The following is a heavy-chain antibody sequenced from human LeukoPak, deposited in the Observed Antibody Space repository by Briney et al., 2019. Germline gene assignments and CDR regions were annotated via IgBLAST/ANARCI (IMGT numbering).Heavy chain of an antibody. J-gene: IGHJ4*02. CDR1: GFTFSHYA. V-gene: IGHV3-33*06. Sequence: PGGSLRLSCTAAGFTFSHYAMHWVRQARGKGLEWVAVIWNDGSDKYYGDSVKGRFTISRDNSKKTVYLQLSSLRVEDTAVYYCAKDAERGFDFSNSLQTWGQGTLVTVSS. D-gene: IGHD4-11*01. CDR2: IWNDGSDK. CDR3: AKDAERGFDFSNSLQT.